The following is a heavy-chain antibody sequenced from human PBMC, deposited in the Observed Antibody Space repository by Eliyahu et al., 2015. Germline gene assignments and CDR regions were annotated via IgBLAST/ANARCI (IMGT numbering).Heavy chain of an antibody. D-gene: IGHD6-6*01. CDR3: AREVIWQLVRANYYYGMDV. Sequence: QVQLQQWGAGLLKPXETLSLTCAVXGGSFXGYYXXWXRQPPGKGLGWIGEINHGGSTNYXPSLKSRVTISVDTSKNQFSLKLSSVTAADTAVYYCAREVIWQLVRANYYYGMDVWGQGTTVTVSS. V-gene: IGHV4-34*01. CDR1: GGSFXGYY. CDR2: INHGGST. J-gene: IGHJ6*02.